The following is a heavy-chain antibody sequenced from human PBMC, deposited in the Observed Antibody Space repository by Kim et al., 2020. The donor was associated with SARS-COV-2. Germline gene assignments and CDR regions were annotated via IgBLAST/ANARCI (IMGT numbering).Heavy chain of an antibody. V-gene: IGHV1-2*02. Sequence: YGKQYHGRVTMPRDTSISTAYMELSRLGSDDTAVYYCARDDASQYNWFDPWGQGTLVTVSS. CDR3: ARDDASQYNWFDP. J-gene: IGHJ5*02.